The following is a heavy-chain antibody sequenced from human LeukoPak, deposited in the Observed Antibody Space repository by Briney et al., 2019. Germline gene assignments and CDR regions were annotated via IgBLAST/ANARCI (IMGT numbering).Heavy chain of an antibody. D-gene: IGHD2-15*01. CDR1: GFTFSSYS. V-gene: IGHV3-21*01. CDR2: ISSSSSYI. Sequence: GGSLRLSCAASGFTFSSYSMNWVRQAPGKGLEWVSSISSSSSYIYYADSVKGRFTISRDNAQNSLYLQMNSLRAEDTAVYHCVREASGGSKGVSGTFDIWGQGTLVTVSS. J-gene: IGHJ3*02. CDR3: VREASGGSKGVSGTFDI.